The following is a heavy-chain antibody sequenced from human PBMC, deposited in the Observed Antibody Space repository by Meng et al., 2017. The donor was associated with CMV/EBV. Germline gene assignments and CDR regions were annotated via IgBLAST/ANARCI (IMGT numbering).Heavy chain of an antibody. CDR2: ISAYNGNT. D-gene: IGHD2-8*01. CDR3: AAFRWANGVPFFWDY. J-gene: IGHJ4*02. Sequence: ASVKVSCKASGYTFTSYGISWVRQAPGQGLEWMGWISAYNGNTNYAQKLQGRVTMTTDTSTSTAYMELRSLRSDDTAVYYCAAFRWANGVPFFWDYWGQGTLVTVSS. CDR1: GYTFTSYG. V-gene: IGHV1-18*01.